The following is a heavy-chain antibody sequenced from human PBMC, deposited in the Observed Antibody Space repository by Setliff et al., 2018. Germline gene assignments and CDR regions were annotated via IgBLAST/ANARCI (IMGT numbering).Heavy chain of an antibody. CDR2: ISPDSIYI. CDR3: ARSPANGGHDAFDI. V-gene: IGHV3-21*01. D-gene: IGHD6-25*01. J-gene: IGHJ3*02. CDR1: GFTFRTFS. Sequence: GASLKISCAASGFTFRTFSMHWVRQAPGKGLEWVSSISPDSIYIYYADSVKGRLTISRDNAWDSLYLQMNSLGAEDTAVYYCARSPANGGHDAFDIWGRWTMVTVSS.